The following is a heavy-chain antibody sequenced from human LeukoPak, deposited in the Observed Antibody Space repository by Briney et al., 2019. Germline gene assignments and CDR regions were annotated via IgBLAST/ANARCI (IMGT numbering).Heavy chain of an antibody. J-gene: IGHJ4*02. CDR2: ISGSGGST. Sequence: GGSLRLSCAASGFTFSSYAMSWVRQALGKGLEWVSAISGSGGSTYYADSVKGRFTISRDNSKNTLYLQMNSLRAEDTAVYYCAKEYSSGWYGWVDYWGQGTLVTVSS. V-gene: IGHV3-23*01. CDR3: AKEYSSGWYGWVDY. CDR1: GFTFSSYA. D-gene: IGHD6-19*01.